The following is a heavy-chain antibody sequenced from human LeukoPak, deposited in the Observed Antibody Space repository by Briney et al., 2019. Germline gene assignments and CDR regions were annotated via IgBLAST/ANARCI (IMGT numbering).Heavy chain of an antibody. D-gene: IGHD4-17*01. CDR3: ARATSTVTTTFFDH. CDR2: LRYSGGT. CDR1: GGSFSSYY. J-gene: IGHJ4*02. V-gene: IGHV4-59*01. Sequence: SETLSLTCAISGGSFSSYYWNWIRLPPGKGLEWIGSLRYSGGTKYNSSLKSRVIVSIDTSNNQFSLKLTSVTAADTAVYYCARATSTVTTTFFDHWGQGTLATVSS.